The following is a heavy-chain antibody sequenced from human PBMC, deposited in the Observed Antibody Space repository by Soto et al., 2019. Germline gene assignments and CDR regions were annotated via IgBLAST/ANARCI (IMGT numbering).Heavy chain of an antibody. CDR1: GFTFSSYG. D-gene: IGHD3-3*01. Sequence: PGGSLRLSCAASGFTFSSYGMHWVRQAPGKGLEWVAVIWYDGSNKYYADSVKGRFTISRDNSKNTLYLQMNSLRAEDTAVYYCARDQTNYDFWSGYNYWGQGTLVTVSS. CDR2: IWYDGSNK. V-gene: IGHV3-33*01. J-gene: IGHJ4*02. CDR3: ARDQTNYDFWSGYNY.